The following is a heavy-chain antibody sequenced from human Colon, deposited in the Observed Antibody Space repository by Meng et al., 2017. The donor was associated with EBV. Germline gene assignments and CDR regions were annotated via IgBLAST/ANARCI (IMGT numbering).Heavy chain of an antibody. CDR3: VRDTRRGGGWFDP. D-gene: IGHD3-10*01. J-gene: IGHJ5*02. V-gene: IGHV4-30-2*01. CDR2: IYHGVNI. CDR1: GDSITRGDYS. Sequence: QLQESGPVLVRPSQTLSLTCAVSGDSITRGDYSWTWIRQPPGKVLEWIGYIYHGVNIYYTPSLRSRVTISVDKSRNQFSLKLTSVSAADTAVYYCVRDTRRGGGWFDPWGQGTLVTVSS.